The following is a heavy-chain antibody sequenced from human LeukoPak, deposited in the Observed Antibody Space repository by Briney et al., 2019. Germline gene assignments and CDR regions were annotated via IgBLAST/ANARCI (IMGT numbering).Heavy chain of an antibody. CDR3: ARGPGYSSGWFYYYYYYMDV. J-gene: IGHJ6*03. V-gene: IGHV3-11*01. Sequence: GGSLRLSCAASGFTFSDYYMSWIRQAPGKGLEWASYISSSGSTIYYADSVKGRFTISRDNAKNSLYLQMNSLRAEDTAVYYCARGPGYSSGWFYYYYYYMDVWGKGTTVTVSS. D-gene: IGHD6-19*01. CDR2: ISSSGSTI. CDR1: GFTFSDYY.